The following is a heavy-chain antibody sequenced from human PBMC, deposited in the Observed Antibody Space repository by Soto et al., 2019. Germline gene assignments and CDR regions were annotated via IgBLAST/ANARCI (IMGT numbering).Heavy chain of an antibody. Sequence: GGSLRLSCAASGFTFSDHYMTWIRQAPGKGLEWVSYISGSSTTNYIYYADSMKGRFTVSRDNAKNSVYLEMNSLSAEDTALYYCARESEDLTSNFDYWGQGTLVTVSS. CDR2: ISGSSTTNYI. CDR1: GFTFSDHY. V-gene: IGHV3-11*04. J-gene: IGHJ4*02. CDR3: ARESEDLTSNFDY.